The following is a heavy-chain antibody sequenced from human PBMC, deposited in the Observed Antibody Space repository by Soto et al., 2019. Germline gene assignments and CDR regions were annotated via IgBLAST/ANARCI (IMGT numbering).Heavy chain of an antibody. CDR1: RFIFSSDA. Sequence: GGSLRLSCAASRFIFSSDAMSWVRQAPGKGLEWVSSISVGGGTTYYAGSLKGRFTLSRDNSNNMLFLQMNSLRNEDTAIYYCAKVGGTKAYYYHMDVWGQGTSGTVSS. CDR3: AKVGGTKAYYYHMDV. CDR2: ISVGGGTT. J-gene: IGHJ6*02. V-gene: IGHV3-23*01. D-gene: IGHD3-16*01.